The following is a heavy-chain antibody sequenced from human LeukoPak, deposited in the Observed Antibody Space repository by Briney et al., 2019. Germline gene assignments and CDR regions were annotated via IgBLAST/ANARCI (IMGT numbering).Heavy chain of an antibody. CDR3: AKGRGGVVVRAFDY. D-gene: IGHD3-22*01. Sequence: PGGSLRLSCAASGFTFSSYDMSWVRQAPGKGLEWVSGISGSGGRTYYADSVKGRFTISRDNSKNTLYLQMNSLRVEDTALYYCAKGRGGVVVRAFDYWGQGTLVTVSS. J-gene: IGHJ4*02. CDR2: ISGSGGRT. V-gene: IGHV3-23*01. CDR1: GFTFSSYD.